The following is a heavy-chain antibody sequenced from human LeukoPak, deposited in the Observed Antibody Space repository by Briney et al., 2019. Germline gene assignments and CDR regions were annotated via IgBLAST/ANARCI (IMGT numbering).Heavy chain of an antibody. V-gene: IGHV4-59*01. J-gene: IGHJ4*02. Sequence: SETLSLTCTVSGGSISSYYWSWIRQPPGKGLEWIGYISYTGSTNYNPSLKSRVTISVDTSKNQFSLKLRSVTAADTAVYYCATLLSLGFDYWGQGALVTVSS. CDR1: GGSISSYY. CDR3: ATLLSLGFDY. D-gene: IGHD3-10*01. CDR2: ISYTGST.